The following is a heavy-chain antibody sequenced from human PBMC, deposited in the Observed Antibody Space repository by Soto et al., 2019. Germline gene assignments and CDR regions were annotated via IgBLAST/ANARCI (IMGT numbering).Heavy chain of an antibody. CDR1: GGSISSYY. CDR2: IYYSGST. D-gene: IGHD3-10*01. V-gene: IGHV4-59*08. J-gene: IGHJ4*02. CDR3: ARHNYGSGSTYFDY. Sequence: TLSLTCTVSGGSISSYYWSWIRQPPGKGLEWIGYIYYSGSTNYNPSLKSRVTISVDTSKNQFSLKLNSMTAADTTVYYCARHNYGSGSTYFDYWGQGTLVTVSS.